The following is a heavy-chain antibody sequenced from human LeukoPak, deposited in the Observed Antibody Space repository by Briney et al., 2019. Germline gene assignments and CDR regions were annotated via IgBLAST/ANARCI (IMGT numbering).Heavy chain of an antibody. CDR2: INHSGST. J-gene: IGHJ4*02. D-gene: IGHD6-13*01. CDR1: GGSFSGYY. CDR3: ARRGRYYSSPRRGVFDY. V-gene: IGHV4-34*01. Sequence: SETLSLTCAVYGGSFSGYYWSWIRQPPGKGLEWIGEINHSGSTNYNPSLKSRVTISVDTSKNQFSLKLSSVTAADTAVYYCARRGRYYSSPRRGVFDYWGQGTLVTVSS.